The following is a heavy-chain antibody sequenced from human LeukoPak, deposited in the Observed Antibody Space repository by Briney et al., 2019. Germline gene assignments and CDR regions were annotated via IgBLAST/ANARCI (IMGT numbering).Heavy chain of an antibody. D-gene: IGHD2-15*01. V-gene: IGHV1-69*13. J-gene: IGHJ4*02. Sequence: SVKVSCKASGGTFSSYAISWVRQAPGQGLEWMGGIIPIFGTANYAQKFQGRVTITADESTSTAYMELSSLRSEDTAVYYCMGYCSGGSCYSHLDYWGQGTLATVSS. CDR2: IIPIFGTA. CDR1: GGTFSSYA. CDR3: MGYCSGGSCYSHLDY.